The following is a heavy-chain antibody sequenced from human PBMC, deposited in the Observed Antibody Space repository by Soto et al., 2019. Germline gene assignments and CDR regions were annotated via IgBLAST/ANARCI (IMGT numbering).Heavy chain of an antibody. CDR3: ASLSVMLSTNNVY. CDR2: ISSSSSYI. V-gene: IGHV3-21*01. J-gene: IGHJ4*02. CDR1: GFTFSSYS. Sequence: GGSLRLSCAASGFTFSSYSMNWVRQAPGKGLEWVSSISSSSSYIYYADSVKGRFTISRDNAKNSLYLQMNSLRAEDTAVYYCASLSVMLSTNNVYWGQGTLVTVSS. D-gene: IGHD3-16*02.